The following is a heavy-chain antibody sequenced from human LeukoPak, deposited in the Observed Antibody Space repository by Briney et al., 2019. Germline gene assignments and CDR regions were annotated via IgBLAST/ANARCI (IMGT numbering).Heavy chain of an antibody. Sequence: GGSLRLSCEGSAFIFSGHWMNWVRQAPGRGLEWVSTISGGGGTTHYADSVKGRFIISRDNSKNTLSLQMHSLRAEDTAVYYCARGHSSGWYYFDYWGQGTPVTVSS. J-gene: IGHJ4*02. V-gene: IGHV3-23*01. CDR3: ARGHSSGWYYFDY. CDR1: AFIFSGHW. D-gene: IGHD6-19*01. CDR2: ISGGGGTT.